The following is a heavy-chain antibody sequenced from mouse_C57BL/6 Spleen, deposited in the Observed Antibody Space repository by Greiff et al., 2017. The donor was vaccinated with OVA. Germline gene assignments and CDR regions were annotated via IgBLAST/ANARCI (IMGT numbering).Heavy chain of an antibody. V-gene: IGHV1-82*01. Sequence: QVHVKQSGPELVKPGASVKISCKASGYAFSSSWMNWVKQRPGKGLEWIGRIYPGDGDTNYNGKFKGKAYMQLSSLTSEDSAVYFCARWGTGTNYFDYWGQGTTLTVSS. CDR1: GYAFSSSW. J-gene: IGHJ2*01. CDR3: ARWGTGTNYFDY. CDR2: IYPGDGDT. D-gene: IGHD4-1*01.